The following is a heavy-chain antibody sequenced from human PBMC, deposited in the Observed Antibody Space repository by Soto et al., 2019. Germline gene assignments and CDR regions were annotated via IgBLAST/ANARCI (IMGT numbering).Heavy chain of an antibody. J-gene: IGHJ1*01. CDR3: AKDGSSRWSGMSCFQH. V-gene: IGHV3-23*01. Sequence: EVQLLESGGGLVQPGGSLRLSCAASGFTFSSYAMSWVRQAPGKGLEWVSAISGSGGSTYYADSVKGRFTISRDNSKNTLYLQLNSLRAEDTAVYYCAKDGSSRWSGMSCFQHWGQCTLVTVSS. CDR2: ISGSGGST. CDR1: GFTFSSYA. D-gene: IGHD6-13*01.